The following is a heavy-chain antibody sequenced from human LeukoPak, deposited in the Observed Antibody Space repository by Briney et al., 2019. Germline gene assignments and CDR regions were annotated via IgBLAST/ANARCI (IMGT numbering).Heavy chain of an antibody. CDR2: ISRNSGSL. CDR3: ATWALRDYGDYSPFDY. D-gene: IGHD4-17*01. J-gene: IGHJ4*02. Sequence: GGSLRLSCAASGLTFDDSAMHWVRQAPGRGLEWVSGISRNSGSLGYADSVKGRFTISRDNAKNSLYLQMNSLRAEDTAVYYCATWALRDYGDYSPFDYWGQGTLVTVSS. CDR1: GLTFDDSA. V-gene: IGHV3-9*01.